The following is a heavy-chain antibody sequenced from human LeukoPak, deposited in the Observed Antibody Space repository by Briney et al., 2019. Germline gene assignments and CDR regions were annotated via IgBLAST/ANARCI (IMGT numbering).Heavy chain of an antibody. CDR2: ISGTGDNS. CDR3: AFPAHHWLVRGAFDI. Sequence: GGSLRLSCAASGFAFSSYDMNWVRQAAEKGLEWVSQISGTGDNSDYADSVKGRFTISRDNSKRTLYLQLNNLRVEDTAIYYCAFPAHHWLVRGAFDIWGQGTVVTVSS. D-gene: IGHD6-19*01. CDR1: GFAFSSYD. V-gene: IGHV3-23*01. J-gene: IGHJ3*02.